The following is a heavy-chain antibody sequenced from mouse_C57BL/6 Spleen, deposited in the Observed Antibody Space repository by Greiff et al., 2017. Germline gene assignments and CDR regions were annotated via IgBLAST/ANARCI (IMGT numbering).Heavy chain of an antibody. D-gene: IGHD1-1*01. CDR1: GYTFTSYW. CDR3: ERSGNYYGSPWIAY. V-gene: IGHV1-52*01. Sequence: QVQLQQPGAELVRPGSSVKLSCKASGYTFTSYWMHWVKQRPIQGLEWIGNIDPSDSETHYNQKFKDKATLTVDKSSSTAYMQLSSLTSEDSAVXYGERSGNYYGSPWIAYWGQGTLVTVSA. CDR2: IDPSDSET. J-gene: IGHJ3*01.